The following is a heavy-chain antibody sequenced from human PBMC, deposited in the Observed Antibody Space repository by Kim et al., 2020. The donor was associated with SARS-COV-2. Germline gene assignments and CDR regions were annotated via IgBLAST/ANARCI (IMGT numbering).Heavy chain of an antibody. J-gene: IGHJ4*02. D-gene: IGHD1-26*01. CDR3: ARDGGYSGSYLKP. V-gene: IGHV3-48*02. Sequence: YADSVKGRFTISRDNAKNSPYLQMNSLRDEDTAVYYCARDGGYSGSYLKPWGQGTLVTVSS.